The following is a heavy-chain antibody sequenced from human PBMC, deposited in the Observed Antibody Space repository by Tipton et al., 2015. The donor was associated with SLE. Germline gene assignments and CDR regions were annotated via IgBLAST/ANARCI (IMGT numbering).Heavy chain of an antibody. D-gene: IGHD6-13*01. Sequence: TLSLTCTASGGSISSSSYYWGWIRQPPGEGLEWIGSIYYSGSTYYNPSLKSRVTISVDTSKNQFSLKLSSVTAADTAVCYCARVEQPDYFDYWGQGTLVTVSS. CDR1: GGSISSSSYY. CDR3: ARVEQPDYFDY. J-gene: IGHJ4*02. V-gene: IGHV4-39*07. CDR2: IYYSGST.